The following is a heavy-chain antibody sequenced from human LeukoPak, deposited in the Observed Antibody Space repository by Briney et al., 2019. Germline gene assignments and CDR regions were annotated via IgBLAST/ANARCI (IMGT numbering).Heavy chain of an antibody. Sequence: GGTLRLSCAASEFRFSAHGMNWVRQAPGKGLEWISGISPSGDITYYADSVMGRFSISRDNWQSTVSLQMNSLRAEDTAVYYCARAEGNYDSPGYWGQGTLVTVSS. CDR3: ARAEGNYDSPGY. D-gene: IGHD3-22*01. CDR2: ISPSGDIT. J-gene: IGHJ4*02. CDR1: EFRFSAHG. V-gene: IGHV3-23*01.